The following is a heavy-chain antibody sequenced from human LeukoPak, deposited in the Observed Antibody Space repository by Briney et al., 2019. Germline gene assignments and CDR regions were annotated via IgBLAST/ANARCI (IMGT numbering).Heavy chain of an antibody. V-gene: IGHV4-59*01. J-gene: IGHJ5*02. D-gene: IGHD5/OR15-5a*01. CDR2: VFHTGST. CDR3: AKLSARGWFDP. CDR1: GGSISTYY. Sequence: SETLSLTCTVSGGSISTYYWSWIRQPPGKGLEWIGYVFHTGSTNYNPSLKSRVTISVDTSKNQFSLKLSSVTAADTAVYYCAKLSARGWFDPWGQGTLVTVSS.